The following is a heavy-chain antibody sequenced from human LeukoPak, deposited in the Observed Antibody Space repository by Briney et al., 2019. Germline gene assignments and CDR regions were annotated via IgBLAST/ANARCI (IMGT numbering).Heavy chain of an antibody. D-gene: IGHD3-9*01. J-gene: IGHJ5*02. CDR1: GGTFSSYT. V-gene: IGHV1-69*10. CDR3: ARVLRYFGFDP. Sequence: ASVKVSCKASGGTFSSYTINWVRQAPGQGLEWMGGVIPILGIGNNAQKFQGRVTITADKSTSTAYMELRSLRSDDTAVYYCARVLRYFGFDPWGQGTLVTVSS. CDR2: VIPILGIG.